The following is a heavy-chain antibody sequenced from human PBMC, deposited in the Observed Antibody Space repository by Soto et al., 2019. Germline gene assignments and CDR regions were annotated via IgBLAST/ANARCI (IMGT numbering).Heavy chain of an antibody. D-gene: IGHD4-17*01. CDR1: GFTFSSYG. CDR2: ISYDGSNK. J-gene: IGHJ4*02. Sequence: QVQLVESGGGVVQPGRSLRLSCAASGFTFSSYGMHWVRQAPGKGLEWVAVISYDGSNKYYADSVKGRFTIARDNSKNTLYLQMNSLRAEDTAVYYCAKDGVPTVTTVGVWLDYWGQGTLVTVSS. CDR3: AKDGVPTVTTVGVWLDY. V-gene: IGHV3-30*18.